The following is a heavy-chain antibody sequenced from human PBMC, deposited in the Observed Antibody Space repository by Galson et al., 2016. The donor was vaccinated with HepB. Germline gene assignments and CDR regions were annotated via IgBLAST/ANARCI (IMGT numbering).Heavy chain of an antibody. Sequence: SLRLSCAASGFSFSTYWMNWVRQVPGKGLEWVSRINSDGSTTSYGDSVKGRFTISRDNAKDTLYLHMNSLRAEDTAVYYCVRTGRSWYGSAMDVWGQGTMVTVSS. CDR2: INSDGSTT. D-gene: IGHD6-13*01. CDR3: VRTGRSWYGSAMDV. V-gene: IGHV3-74*01. CDR1: GFSFSTYW. J-gene: IGHJ6*02.